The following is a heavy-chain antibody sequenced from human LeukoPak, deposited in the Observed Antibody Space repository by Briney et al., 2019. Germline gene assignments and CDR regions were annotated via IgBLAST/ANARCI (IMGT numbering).Heavy chain of an antibody. Sequence: GGSLRLSRAASGFTVSNNYMTWVRQAPGKGLDWVSLIYSGGSRYYAYSVQGRFTISRDSSKNTLYLQMISLRADDTAVFYCERVSRHCSGGNCYNLFDYWGPGTLVTVSS. V-gene: IGHV3-66*01. J-gene: IGHJ4*02. CDR2: IYSGGSR. D-gene: IGHD2-15*01. CDR3: ERVSRHCSGGNCYNLFDY. CDR1: GFTVSNNY.